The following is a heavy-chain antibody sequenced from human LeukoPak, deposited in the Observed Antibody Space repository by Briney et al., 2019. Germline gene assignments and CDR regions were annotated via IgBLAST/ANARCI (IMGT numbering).Heavy chain of an antibody. Sequence: GGSLRLSCAASGFTFTNYWMTWVRQAPGKGLEWVANIKQDGSEKYYVDSVKGRFTISRDNAKNSLYLQMNSLRAEDTAVYYCARGVGCSSTSCYYSDYWGQGTLVIVSS. D-gene: IGHD2-2*01. V-gene: IGHV3-7*01. CDR1: GFTFTNYW. CDR2: IKQDGSEK. J-gene: IGHJ4*02. CDR3: ARGVGCSSTSCYYSDY.